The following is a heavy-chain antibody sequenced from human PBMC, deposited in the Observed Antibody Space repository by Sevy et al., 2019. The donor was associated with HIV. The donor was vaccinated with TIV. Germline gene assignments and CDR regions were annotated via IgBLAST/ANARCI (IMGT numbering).Heavy chain of an antibody. CDR3: ARDASPYCSGGRCYFDAFDI. V-gene: IGHV3-48*01. CDR2: ISTTSIIT. CDR1: VFTFSSYT. D-gene: IGHD2-15*01. Sequence: GGSLRLSCAASVFTFSSYTMNWVRQAPGKGLEWVSYISTTSIITYYADSVRGRFTISRDNAKNSLYLQMNSLRAEDTAVYYCARDASPYCSGGRCYFDAFDIWGQGTMVTVSS. J-gene: IGHJ3*02.